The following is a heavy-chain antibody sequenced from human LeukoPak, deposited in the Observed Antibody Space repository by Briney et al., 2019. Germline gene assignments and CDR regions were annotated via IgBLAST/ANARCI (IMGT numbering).Heavy chain of an antibody. D-gene: IGHD2-15*01. V-gene: IGHV1-18*01. CDR1: GYPFSNYG. CDR2: ISAYNDNT. CDR3: ATDFSLEDCSGEACYSGAHDY. Sequence: GASVKVSCKASGYPFSNYGISWVRQAPGQGLQWMGWISAYNDNTNYAQQLQGRLTMTTDTFTTTAYMELRSLRSDDAAVYFCATDFSLEDCSGEACYSGAHDYWGQGTLVTVSS. J-gene: IGHJ4*02.